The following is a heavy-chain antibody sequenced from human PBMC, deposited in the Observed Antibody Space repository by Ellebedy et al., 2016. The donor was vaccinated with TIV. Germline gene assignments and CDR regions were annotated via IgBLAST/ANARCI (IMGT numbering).Heavy chain of an antibody. Sequence: SETLSLTXAVSGGSISSGGNSWSWIRQPPGKGLEWIGFIHYTGTTHYNPSLESRVTISVDTSKSQFSLRVTSVTAADTAFYYCAREGYNSGFDYWGQGTLVTVSS. CDR2: IHYTGTT. CDR3: AREGYNSGFDY. CDR1: GGSISSGGNS. V-gene: IGHV4-61*08. D-gene: IGHD5-24*01. J-gene: IGHJ4*02.